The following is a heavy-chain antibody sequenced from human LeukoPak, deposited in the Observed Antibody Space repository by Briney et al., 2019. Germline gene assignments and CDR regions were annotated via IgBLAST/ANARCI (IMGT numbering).Heavy chain of an antibody. J-gene: IGHJ5*02. D-gene: IGHD3-10*01. V-gene: IGHV3-48*04. CDR2: ISSSSSTI. CDR3: ARGGYYYGSGSYRYPKYNWFDP. CDR1: GFTFSSYS. Sequence: PGGSLRLSCAASGFTFSSYSMNWVRQAPGKGLEWVSYISSSSSTIYYADSVKGRFTISRDNAKNSLYLQMNSLRAEDTAVYYCARGGYYYGSGSYRYPKYNWFDPWGQGTLVTVSS.